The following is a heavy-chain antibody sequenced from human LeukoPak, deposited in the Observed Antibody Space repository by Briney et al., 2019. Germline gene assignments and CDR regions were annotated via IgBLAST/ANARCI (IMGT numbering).Heavy chain of an antibody. V-gene: IGHV5-51*01. CDR1: GYTFTSYW. D-gene: IGHD3-22*01. CDR3: ARGYYYDSSGYPDY. Sequence: GASLKISCKGSGYTFTSYWIGWVRQMPGKGLEWMGIIYPGDSDTRYSPSFQGQVTISADTSINTAYLQWSTLKASDTAMYYCARGYYYDSSGYPDYWGQGNLVTVSS. CDR2: IYPGDSDT. J-gene: IGHJ4*02.